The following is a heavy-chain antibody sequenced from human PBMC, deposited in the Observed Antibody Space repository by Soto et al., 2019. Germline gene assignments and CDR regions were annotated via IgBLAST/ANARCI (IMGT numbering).Heavy chain of an antibody. CDR3: AGMIVGSSSRERDYDY. CDR1: GFDFSGSA. Sequence: EVRLVESGGGSVRPGGSLKLSCAASGFDFSGSAMYWVRQASGKGLEWVGRIRSRSDSYATSYAESLSGRFTISRDDSRNLVFLEMNGLETDDTAVYDGAGMIVGSSSRERDYDYWGQGTLVTVSS. CDR2: IRSRSDSYAT. J-gene: IGHJ4*02. D-gene: IGHD2-8*01. V-gene: IGHV3-73*02.